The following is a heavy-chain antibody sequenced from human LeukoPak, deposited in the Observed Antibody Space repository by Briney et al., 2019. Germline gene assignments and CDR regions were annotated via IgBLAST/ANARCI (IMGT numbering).Heavy chain of an antibody. J-gene: IGHJ4*02. V-gene: IGHV4-38-2*01. CDR3: ARRGQGYCSSVRCYLPLEY. CDR2: IYHSGST. CDR1: SYYISSGYY. Sequence: SETLSLTCAVSSYYISSGYYWDWIWQPPGKGLEWIGSIYHSGSTYYNPSLMSRVTISVDTSKNHFSLRLNSVTAADTAVYYCARRGQGYCSSVRCYLPLEYWGQGTLVTVSS. D-gene: IGHD2-2*01.